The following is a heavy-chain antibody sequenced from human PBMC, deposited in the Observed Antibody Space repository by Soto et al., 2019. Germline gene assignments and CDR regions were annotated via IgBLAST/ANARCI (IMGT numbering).Heavy chain of an antibody. D-gene: IGHD5-18*01. V-gene: IGHV3-23*01. CDR1: GFTFSSYA. J-gene: IGHJ3*01. CDR3: AKDLGTALVYGAFEF. Sequence: EVQLLESGGGLVQPGGSLTLSCAASGFTFSSYAMSWVRQAPGKGLEWVSAISGSVGSTYYADSVKGRFTISRDNSKNTLYLQMNSLRAEDTAVYYCAKDLGTALVYGAFEFWGQGTMVTVSS. CDR2: ISGSVGST.